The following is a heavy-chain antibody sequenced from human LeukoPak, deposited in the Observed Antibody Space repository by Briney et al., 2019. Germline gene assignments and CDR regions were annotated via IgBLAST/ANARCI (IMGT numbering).Heavy chain of an antibody. CDR2: IYPGDSDT. V-gene: IGHV5-51*01. Sequence: GESLKISCKGSGYSFTSYWIGWVRQMPGKGLEWMGIIYPGDSDTRYSPSFQGQVTISADKSISTAYLQWSSLKASDTAMYYCARPRTSYYDSSGYYSSHRHWYFDLWGRGTLVTVSS. CDR3: ARPRTSYYDSSGYYSSHRHWYFDL. J-gene: IGHJ2*01. D-gene: IGHD3-22*01. CDR1: GYSFTSYW.